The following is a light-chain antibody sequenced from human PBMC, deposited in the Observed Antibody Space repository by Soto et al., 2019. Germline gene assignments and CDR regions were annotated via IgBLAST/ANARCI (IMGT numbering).Light chain of an antibody. J-gene: IGKJ2*01. V-gene: IGKV1-17*01. CDR1: QGIRDA. CDR2: SAS. Sequence: DIQMTQSPSSLSASVGDRVTITCRASQGIRDALGWYQQKPGKVPKRLIYSASNLQSGVPSRFSGSGSETEFTLTISSLQPEDFATYYCLQHSDYPFSFGHGTRLEI. CDR3: LQHSDYPFS.